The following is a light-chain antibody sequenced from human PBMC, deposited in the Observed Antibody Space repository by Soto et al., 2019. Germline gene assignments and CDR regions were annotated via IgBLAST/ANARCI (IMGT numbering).Light chain of an antibody. J-gene: IGLJ1*01. CDR2: DVT. Sequence: QSALTQAASVAGSPVQSITIPCNGTSNDIGGYNFVSWFQQHPGKAPKLLICDVTRRPSGVSDRFSGSKSGNTASLTISGLQAEDEADYYCNSYSGGNTLYVFGSGTKVNVL. V-gene: IGLV2-14*01. CDR3: NSYSGGNTLYV. CDR1: SNDIGGYNF.